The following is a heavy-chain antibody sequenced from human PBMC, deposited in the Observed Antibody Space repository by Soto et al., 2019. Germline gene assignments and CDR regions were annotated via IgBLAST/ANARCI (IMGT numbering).Heavy chain of an antibody. D-gene: IGHD2-2*03. CDR3: TSLDIVVVPAANYYYYMDV. CDR1: GFTFSGSA. V-gene: IGHV3-73*01. J-gene: IGHJ6*03. Sequence: GGSLRLSCAASGFTFSGSAMHWVRQASGKGLEWVGRIRSKANSYATAYAASVKGRFTISRDDSKNTAYLQMNSLKTEDTAVYYCTSLDIVVVPAANYYYYMDVWGKGTTVTVSS. CDR2: IRSKANSYAT.